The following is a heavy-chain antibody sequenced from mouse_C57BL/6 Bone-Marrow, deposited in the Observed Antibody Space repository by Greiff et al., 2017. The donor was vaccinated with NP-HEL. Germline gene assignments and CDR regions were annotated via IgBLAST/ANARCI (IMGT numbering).Heavy chain of an antibody. CDR2: IHPNSGST. V-gene: IGHV1-64*01. D-gene: IGHD1-1*01. J-gene: IGHJ3*01. Sequence: QVQLKQPGAELVKPGASVKLSCKASGYTFTSYWMHWVKQRPGQGLEWIGMIHPNSGSTNYNEKFKSKATLTVDKSSSTAYMQLSSLTSEDSAVYYCARLGTTVVATRAWFAYWGQGTLVTVSA. CDR3: ARLGTTVVATRAWFAY. CDR1: GYTFTSYW.